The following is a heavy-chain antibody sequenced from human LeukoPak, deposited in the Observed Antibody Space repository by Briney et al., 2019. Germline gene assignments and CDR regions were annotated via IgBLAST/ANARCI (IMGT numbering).Heavy chain of an antibody. CDR3: ARDLVENIVGVPAGIGDDYYYYYGMDV. V-gene: IGHV3-23*01. Sequence: GGSLRLSCAASAFTFSSNAMSCVRQAPRKGLEWFSAISGSGGSTYYADSVKGRFTISRDNSKNTLYLQMNSLRAEDTAVYYCARDLVENIVGVPAGIGDDYYYYYGMDVWGQGPTVTVSS. J-gene: IGHJ6*02. CDR2: ISGSGGST. D-gene: IGHD2-2*01. CDR1: AFTFSSNA.